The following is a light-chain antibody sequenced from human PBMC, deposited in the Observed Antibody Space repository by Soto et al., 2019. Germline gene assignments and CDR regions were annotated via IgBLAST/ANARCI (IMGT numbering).Light chain of an antibody. J-gene: IGKJ1*01. CDR3: LQDYSYPWT. CDR1: QGIRQN. V-gene: IGKV1-6*01. Sequence: AIQMTQSPSSLSASVGDRVTITCRASQGIRQNLGWYQQKPGKAPKLLIFAASSLQSGAPSRFSGSGAVTDFTLTISSMRHEDFASYYCLQDYSYPWTFGQGTKVEIK. CDR2: AAS.